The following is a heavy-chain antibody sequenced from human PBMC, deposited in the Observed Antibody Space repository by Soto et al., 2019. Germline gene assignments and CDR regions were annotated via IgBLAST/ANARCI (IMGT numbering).Heavy chain of an antibody. Sequence: PGGSLRLSCAASGFTFSGYAMNWVRQAPGKGLEWVSSIAIRGSGGTTYYADSVKGRFTISRDNSRNTLYLQMNSLRAEDTAVYYCVSSQRGYNTDWFNDYWCQGTPVTVPS. J-gene: IGHJ4*02. CDR2: IRGSGGTT. D-gene: IGHD3-9*01. CDR3: VSSQRGYNTDWFNDY. CDR1: GFTFSGYA. V-gene: IGHV3-23*01.